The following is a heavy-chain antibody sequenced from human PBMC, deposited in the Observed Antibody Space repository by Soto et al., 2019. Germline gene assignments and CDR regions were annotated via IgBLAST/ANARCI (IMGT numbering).Heavy chain of an antibody. V-gene: IGHV4-30-2*01. CDR3: ARGSMVRGVSLDY. J-gene: IGHJ4*02. CDR1: VGSISSGGYS. CDR2: IYHSGST. Sequence: PSETLSLTCAVSVGSISSGGYSWSWIRQPPGKGLEWIGYIYHSGSTYYNPSLKSRVTISVDRSKNQFSLKLSSVTAADTAVYYCARGSMVRGVSLDYWGQGTLVTVSS. D-gene: IGHD3-10*01.